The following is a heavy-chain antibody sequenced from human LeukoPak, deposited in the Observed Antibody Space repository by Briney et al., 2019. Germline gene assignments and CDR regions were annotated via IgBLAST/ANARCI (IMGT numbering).Heavy chain of an antibody. CDR2: INPNSGGT. V-gene: IGHV1-2*02. CDR1: GYTFTGYY. CDR3: ARSHGGITIRNWFDP. J-gene: IGHJ5*02. D-gene: IGHD3-3*01. Sequence: ASVKVSCKASGYTFTGYYMHWVRQAPGQGLEWMGWINPNSGGTNYAQKFQGRVTVTRDTSISTAYMELSRLRSDDTAVYYCARSHGGITIRNWFDPWGQGTLVTVSS.